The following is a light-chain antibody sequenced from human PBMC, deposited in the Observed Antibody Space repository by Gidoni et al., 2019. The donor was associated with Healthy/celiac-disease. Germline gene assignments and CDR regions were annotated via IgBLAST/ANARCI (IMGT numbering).Light chain of an antibody. Sequence: IQLTQSPSSLSASVGDRVTITCRASQGISSYLAWYQQKPGKAPQLLIYAASTLQSGVPSRFSGSGSGTDFTLTISSLQPEDFATYYCQQLNSYPPKVTVGPXTKVDIK. CDR1: QGISSY. J-gene: IGKJ3*01. CDR2: AAS. V-gene: IGKV1-9*01. CDR3: QQLNSYPPKVT.